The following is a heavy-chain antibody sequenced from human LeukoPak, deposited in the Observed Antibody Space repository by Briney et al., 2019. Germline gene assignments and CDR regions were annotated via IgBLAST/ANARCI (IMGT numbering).Heavy chain of an antibody. J-gene: IGHJ4*02. CDR3: AKEEEKFASWGYFDY. CDR2: IKQDGSEK. CDR1: GFTFRNHW. D-gene: IGHD3-16*01. V-gene: IGHV3-7*03. Sequence: GGSLRLSCAASGFTFRNHWLSWFGQPPGKGLEGVATIKQDGSEKYYMDSVKGRFTISRDNSKNTLYLQLNSLRAEDTALYYCAKEEEKFASWGYFDYWGPGTLVTVSS.